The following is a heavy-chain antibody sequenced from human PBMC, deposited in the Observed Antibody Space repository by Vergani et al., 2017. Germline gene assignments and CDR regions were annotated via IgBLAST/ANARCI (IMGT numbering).Heavy chain of an antibody. CDR1: GFTFNHYA. V-gene: IGHV3-23*01. Sequence: EVQLLESGGDLVQPGGSLRLSCAASGFTFNHYAMNWVRQAPGKGLEWVSGISGSGGSTYYAGSVKGRFTISRDRSKNTLSLQMNSLSAGDTAVYYCAKANPRNSGYDYLYYYHAMDVWGQGTTVTVSS. D-gene: IGHD5-12*01. CDR3: AKANPRNSGYDYLYYYHAMDV. J-gene: IGHJ6*02. CDR2: ISGSGGST.